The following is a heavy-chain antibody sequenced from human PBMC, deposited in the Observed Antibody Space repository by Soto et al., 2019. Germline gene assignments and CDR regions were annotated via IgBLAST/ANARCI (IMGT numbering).Heavy chain of an antibody. CDR3: TKVRANWFDP. Sequence: EVQLLESGGGLVQPGESLRLSCAASGFTFSNYAMSWVRQAPGRGLEWVSTISGDGGDTFYADSVKGRFTISRDNSRSTLYLQMTSLRAGDAALYYCTKVRANWFDPWGQGTLATVSS. V-gene: IGHV3-23*01. CDR2: ISGDGGDT. J-gene: IGHJ5*02. CDR1: GFTFSNYA.